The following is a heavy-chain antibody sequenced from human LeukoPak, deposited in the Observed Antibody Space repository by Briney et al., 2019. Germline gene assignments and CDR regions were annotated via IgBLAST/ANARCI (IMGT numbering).Heavy chain of an antibody. Sequence: GGSLRLSCAASGFTFSSYAMHWVRQAPGRGLEWVAVISYDGSNKYYADSVKGRFTISRDNSKNTLYLQMNSLRAEDTAVYYCARAGIQLWLRGFDHWGQGTLVTVSS. J-gene: IGHJ4*02. V-gene: IGHV3-30-3*01. CDR1: GFTFSSYA. D-gene: IGHD5-18*01. CDR2: ISYDGSNK. CDR3: ARAGIQLWLRGFDH.